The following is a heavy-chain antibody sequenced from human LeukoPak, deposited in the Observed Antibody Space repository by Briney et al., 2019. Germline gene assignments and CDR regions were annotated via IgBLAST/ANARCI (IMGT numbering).Heavy chain of an antibody. V-gene: IGHV4-59*01. CDR2: IYYSGST. D-gene: IGHD6-19*01. CDR3: ARSGSWAGTFDY. Sequence: PSETLSLTCTVSGGSISSYYWSWIWQPPGKGLEWIGYIYYSGSTNYNPSLKSRVTISVDTSKNQFSLKLSSVTAADTAVYYCARSGSWAGTFDYWGQGTLVTVSS. J-gene: IGHJ4*02. CDR1: GGSISSYY.